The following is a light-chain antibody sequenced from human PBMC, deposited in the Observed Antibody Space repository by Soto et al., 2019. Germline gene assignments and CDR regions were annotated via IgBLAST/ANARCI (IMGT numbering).Light chain of an antibody. CDR1: QNIRTW. V-gene: IGKV1-5*01. CDR2: DAS. J-gene: IGKJ2*01. Sequence: DIQMTQSPSTLSASVGDRVTITCRASQNIRTWLAWYQQKPGQPPRLLISDASSLQSGVPSRFSGSGSGTDFTLTISRLEPEDFAVFYCQQFGSSPYTFGQGTKLEIK. CDR3: QQFGSSPYT.